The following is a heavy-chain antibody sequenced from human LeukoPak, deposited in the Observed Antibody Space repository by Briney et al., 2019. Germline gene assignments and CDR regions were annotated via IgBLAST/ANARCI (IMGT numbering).Heavy chain of an antibody. V-gene: IGHV4-31*03. CDR3: ARGARITMVRGVNYGMDV. D-gene: IGHD3-10*01. CDR1: GGSISSGGYY. Sequence: PSETLSLTCTVSGGSISSGGYYWSWIRQHPGKGLEWIGYIYYSGSTYYNPSLKSRVTISVDTSKNQFSLKLSSVTAADTAVYYCARGARITMVRGVNYGMDVWGQGTTVTVSS. J-gene: IGHJ6*02. CDR2: IYYSGST.